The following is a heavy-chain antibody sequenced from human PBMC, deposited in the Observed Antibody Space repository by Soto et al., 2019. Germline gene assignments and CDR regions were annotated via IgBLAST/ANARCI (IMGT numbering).Heavy chain of an antibody. CDR3: AKDRGEYPRYYYGMDV. D-gene: IGHD3-10*01. Sequence: SGGSLRLSCAASGFTFSSYAMSWVRQAPGKGLEWVSAISGSGGSTYYADSVKGRFTISRDNSKNTLYLQMNSLRAEDTAVYYCAKDRGEYPRYYYGMDVWGQGTTVTVSS. V-gene: IGHV3-23*01. CDR1: GFTFSSYA. CDR2: ISGSGGST. J-gene: IGHJ6*02.